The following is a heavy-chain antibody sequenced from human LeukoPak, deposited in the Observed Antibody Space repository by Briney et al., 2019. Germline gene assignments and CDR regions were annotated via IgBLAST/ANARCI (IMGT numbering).Heavy chain of an antibody. CDR2: ISWNSGSI. CDR1: GFTFDDYA. CDR3: AKDGRGYSYGLIDY. V-gene: IGHV3-9*01. D-gene: IGHD5-18*01. J-gene: IGHJ4*02. Sequence: GGSLRLSCAASGFTFDDYAMHWVRQAPGKGLEWVSGISWNSGSIGYADSVKGRFTISRDNAKNSLYLQMNSLRAEDTALYYCAKDGRGYSYGLIDYWGQGTLVTVSS.